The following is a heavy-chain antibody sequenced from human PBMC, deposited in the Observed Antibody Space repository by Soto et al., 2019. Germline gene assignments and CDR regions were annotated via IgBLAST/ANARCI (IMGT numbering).Heavy chain of an antibody. CDR3: ARDKYKNSVNYSEL. CDR2: ITSSGGSK. V-gene: IGHV3-11*01. Sequence: GSLMVSCASAGGTLINYYMTLMGQTPGKCLEWISTITSSGGSKYYAASVKGRVTISRDNANNSLSLQMTGLRAEETELYYCARDKYKNSVNYSELWGQRPLLTVSS. CDR1: GGTLINYY. J-gene: IGHJ4*02. D-gene: IGHD1-7*01.